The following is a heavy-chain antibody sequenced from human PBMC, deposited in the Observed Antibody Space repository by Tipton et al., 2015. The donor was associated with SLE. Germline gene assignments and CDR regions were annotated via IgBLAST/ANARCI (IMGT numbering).Heavy chain of an antibody. CDR3: ARDRGAEFDY. V-gene: IGHV3-30*02. CDR1: GFTISSYG. J-gene: IGHJ4*02. D-gene: IGHD3-10*01. CDR2: IRYDGSNK. Sequence: SLRLSCAASGFTISSYGMHWVRQAPGKGLEWVAFIRYDGSNKSYADSLKGRFTISRDNAKNSLYLQMNSLRVEDTAIYYCARDRGAEFDYWGQGTLVTVSS.